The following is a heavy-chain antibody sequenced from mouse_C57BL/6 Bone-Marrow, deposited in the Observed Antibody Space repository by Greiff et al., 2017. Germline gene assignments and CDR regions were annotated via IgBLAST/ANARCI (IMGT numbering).Heavy chain of an antibody. CDR2: IDPETGGT. V-gene: IGHV1-15*01. Sequence: QVQLQQSGAELVRPGASVTLSCKASGYTFTDYEMHWVKQTPVHGLEWIGGIDPETGGTAYNQKFKGKAILTADKSSSTAYMELRSLTSEDSAVYYWTSYSGYFDYWGQGTTLTVSS. D-gene: IGHD2-12*01. J-gene: IGHJ2*01. CDR1: GYTFTDYE. CDR3: TSYSGYFDY.